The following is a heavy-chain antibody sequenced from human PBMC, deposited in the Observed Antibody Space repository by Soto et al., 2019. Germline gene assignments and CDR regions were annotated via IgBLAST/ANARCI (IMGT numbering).Heavy chain of an antibody. V-gene: IGHV4-31*03. CDR2: IYYSGNT. D-gene: IGHD2-8*01. Sequence: SETLSLTCTVSGGSISNGGNYWNWIRQHPGKGLECIGYIYYSGNTFYNPSLKGRASISLDTSTNQLSLKLSSVTAADTAVYYCARGQITLYDNINGSLSYFDSWGQGTLVTVSS. CDR3: ARGQITLYDNINGSLSYFDS. J-gene: IGHJ4*02. CDR1: GGSISNGGNY.